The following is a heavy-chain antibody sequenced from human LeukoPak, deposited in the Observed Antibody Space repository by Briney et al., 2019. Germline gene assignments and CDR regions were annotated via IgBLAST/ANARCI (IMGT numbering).Heavy chain of an antibody. V-gene: IGHV4-34*01. CDR3: ARGLPYSYDY. D-gene: IGHD5-18*01. Sequence: PSETLSLTCAVYGGSFSSYYWSWIRQPPGKGLEWIGEINHSGSTNYNPSLKSRVTISVDTSKNQFSLKQISVTAADTAAYYCARGLPYSYDYWGEGALVTVSS. CDR1: GGSFSSYY. J-gene: IGHJ4*02. CDR2: INHSGST.